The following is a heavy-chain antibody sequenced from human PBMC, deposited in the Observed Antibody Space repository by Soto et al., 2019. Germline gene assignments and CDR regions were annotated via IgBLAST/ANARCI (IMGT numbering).Heavy chain of an antibody. CDR1: GFTFSTYS. D-gene: IGHD6-19*01. V-gene: IGHV3-21*01. CDR3: AKGSGRIAVPFDP. Sequence: PGGSLRLSCAASGFTFSTYSMNWVRQAPGKGLEWVSSISSSSSYIYYADSVMGRFTISRDNSKNTLYLQMNSLRAEDTAVYYCAKGSGRIAVPFDPWGQGALVTVSS. CDR2: ISSSSSYI. J-gene: IGHJ5*02.